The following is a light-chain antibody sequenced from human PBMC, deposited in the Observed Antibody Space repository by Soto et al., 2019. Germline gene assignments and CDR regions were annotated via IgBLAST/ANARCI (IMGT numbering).Light chain of an antibody. V-gene: IGKV3-15*01. Sequence: DKVMTQSPATLSVSPGERATLSCRASQSVRSNVAWYQQKPGQPTRLLIYDASTRATGIPSRFSGSGSGTEFTLTISSLKSEDFAVYYCQQYDNWPRTFGQGTRVDFK. CDR3: QQYDNWPRT. J-gene: IGKJ1*01. CDR2: DAS. CDR1: QSVRSN.